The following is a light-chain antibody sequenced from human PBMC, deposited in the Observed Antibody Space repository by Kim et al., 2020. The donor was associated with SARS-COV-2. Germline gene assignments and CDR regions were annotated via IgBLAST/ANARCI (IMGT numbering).Light chain of an antibody. CDR1: QCVSYNT. Sequence: FSPGETATLSFRACQCVSYNTFAWYQQRPGETPGLLIFGVDTRPIDIPDNFSGRGSGTDFSLTISILEPEDFAVYYCQQYGSSPLTFGGETKVEIK. CDR3: QQYGSSPLT. J-gene: IGKJ4*01. V-gene: IGKV3-20*01. CDR2: GVD.